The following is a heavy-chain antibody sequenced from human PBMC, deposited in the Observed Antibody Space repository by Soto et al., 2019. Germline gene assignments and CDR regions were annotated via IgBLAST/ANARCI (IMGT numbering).Heavy chain of an antibody. D-gene: IGHD2-21*01. CDR2: IYSRGDT. CDR3: AGIGEDVYYGMDV. J-gene: IGHJ6*02. Sequence: SSETLSLTCSVSGGSMRSYYWNWLRQPAGKGLEWIGRIYSRGDTNYNPSVKSRATMSVDTSKNEFSLRLNSVTAADTAVYYCAGIGEDVYYGMDVWGQGTTVTVSS. V-gene: IGHV4-4*07. CDR1: GGSMRSYY.